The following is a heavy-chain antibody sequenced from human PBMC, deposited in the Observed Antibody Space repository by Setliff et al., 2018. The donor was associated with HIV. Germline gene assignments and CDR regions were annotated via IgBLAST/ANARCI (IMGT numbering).Heavy chain of an antibody. CDR1: GYTFTSYS. D-gene: IGHD6-19*01. CDR2: IIAYNGKT. Sequence: ASVKVSCKASGYTFTSYSMSWVRQAPGQGLEWMGWIIAYNGKTNYAQNLQGRVTMSTDTSTRTAYMELSSLRSDDTAVYYCARGGLADGFDIWGRGTMVTVS. J-gene: IGHJ3*02. V-gene: IGHV1-18*01. CDR3: ARGGLADGFDI.